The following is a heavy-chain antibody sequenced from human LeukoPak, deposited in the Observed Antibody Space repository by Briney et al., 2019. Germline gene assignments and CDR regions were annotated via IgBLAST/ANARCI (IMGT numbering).Heavy chain of an antibody. Sequence: PSETLSLTCTVSGGSISTFYWGWIRQPPGKGLEWIGYIYYSGSTDYNPSLKSRVTISLDTSKNQFSLNLSSVTAADTAVYYCARSRDDYILDNWGQGTLVTVSS. CDR2: IYYSGST. V-gene: IGHV4-59*01. J-gene: IGHJ4*02. CDR1: GGSISTFY. CDR3: ARSRDDYILDN. D-gene: IGHD5-24*01.